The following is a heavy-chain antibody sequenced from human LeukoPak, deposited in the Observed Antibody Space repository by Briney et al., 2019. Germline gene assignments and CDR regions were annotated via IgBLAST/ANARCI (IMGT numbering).Heavy chain of an antibody. D-gene: IGHD3-10*01. CDR3: ARNRAGMVRGVIDY. CDR2: ISSSSSYI. Sequence: PGGSLRLSCAASGFTFSSYSMNWVRRAPGKGLEWVSSISSSSSYIYYADSVKGRFTISRDNAKNSLYLQMNSLRAEDTAVYYCARNRAGMVRGVIDYWGQGTLVTVSS. J-gene: IGHJ4*02. V-gene: IGHV3-21*01. CDR1: GFTFSSYS.